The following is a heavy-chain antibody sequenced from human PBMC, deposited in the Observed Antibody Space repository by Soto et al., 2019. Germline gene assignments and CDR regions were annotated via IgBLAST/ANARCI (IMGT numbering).Heavy chain of an antibody. Sequence: PGGSLRLSCAASGFTVSSNYMSRVRQAPGKGLEWVSVIYSGGSTYYADSVKGRFTISRDNSKNTLYLQMNSLRAEDTAVYYCARDVESSGRLEYFQHWGQGTLVTVSS. CDR3: ARDVESSGRLEYFQH. D-gene: IGHD3-22*01. J-gene: IGHJ1*01. CDR2: IYSGGST. CDR1: GFTVSSNY. V-gene: IGHV3-53*01.